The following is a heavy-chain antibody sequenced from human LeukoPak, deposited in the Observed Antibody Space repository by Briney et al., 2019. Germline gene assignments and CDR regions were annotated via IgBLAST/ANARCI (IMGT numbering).Heavy chain of an antibody. CDR2: INSDGSST. V-gene: IGHV3-74*01. CDR3: AREGRYCSGGSCSYRGYYYYGMDV. J-gene: IGHJ6*04. D-gene: IGHD2-15*01. Sequence: GVSLRLSCAASGFTFSSYWMHWVRQAPGKGLVGVSRINSDGSSTSYADSVKGRFTISRDNAKNTLYLQMNSMRAEDTAVYYCAREGRYCSGGSCSYRGYYYYGMDVWGKGTTVTVSS. CDR1: GFTFSSYW.